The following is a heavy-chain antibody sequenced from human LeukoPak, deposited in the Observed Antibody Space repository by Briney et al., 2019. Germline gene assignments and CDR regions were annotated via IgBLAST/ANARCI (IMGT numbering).Heavy chain of an antibody. V-gene: IGHV3-33*01. Sequence: PGGSLRLSCAVSGFIFSDYGFHWVRQAPGKGLEWVAVTRFDGSIKQYADSVKGRFTISRDDSKNTLYLQMSSLKSEDTAVYYCARWGGTRQYYFDYWGRGTLVTVSS. CDR1: GFIFSDYG. J-gene: IGHJ4*02. D-gene: IGHD1-1*01. CDR3: ARWGGTRQYYFDY. CDR2: TRFDGSIK.